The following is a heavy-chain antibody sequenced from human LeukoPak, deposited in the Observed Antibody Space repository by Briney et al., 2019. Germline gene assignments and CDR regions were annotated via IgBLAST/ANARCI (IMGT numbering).Heavy chain of an antibody. V-gene: IGHV4-4*02. J-gene: IGHJ5*02. Sequence: SGTLSLTCAVSGGSISSSNWWSWVRQPPGKGLEWIGEIYHSGSTNYNPSLKSRVTISVDTSKNQFSLKLMSRTAADTSVYYCARQVSPGWFDPWGQGTLVTVSS. CDR2: IYHSGST. CDR3: ARQVSPGWFDP. D-gene: IGHD5/OR15-5a*01. CDR1: GGSISSSNW.